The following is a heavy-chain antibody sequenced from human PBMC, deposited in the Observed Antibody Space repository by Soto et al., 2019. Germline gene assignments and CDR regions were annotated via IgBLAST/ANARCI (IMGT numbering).Heavy chain of an antibody. CDR3: ARGQDRWLQFLPNF. J-gene: IGHJ4*02. CDR2: IHSGGRT. Sequence: QVQPQQWGAGLLKPSEALSLTCAGYGGSFSGYFWTWIRQLPGKGLEWIGEIHSGGRTNYNPSLKSRVTISLDTSRRQFSLELVSMTAADTGVYYCARGQDRWLQFLPNFWGPGTLVTVSS. D-gene: IGHD3-3*01. V-gene: IGHV4-34*02. CDR1: GGSFSGYF.